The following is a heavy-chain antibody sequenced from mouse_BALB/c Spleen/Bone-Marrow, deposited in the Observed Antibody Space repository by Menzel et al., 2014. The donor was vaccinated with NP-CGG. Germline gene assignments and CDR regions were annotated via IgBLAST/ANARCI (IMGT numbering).Heavy chain of an antibody. D-gene: IGHD2-4*01. CDR1: GFSLTSYG. CDR3: ARVSSTMITTVFAY. J-gene: IGHJ3*01. CDR2: IWAGGST. V-gene: IGHV2-9*02. Sequence: VKLVDSGPGLVAPSQSLSITCTVSGFSLTSYGVHWVRQPPGKGLEWLGVIWAGGSTNYNSALISRLSISKDNSKSQVFLKMNSLQTDDTALYYCARVSSTMITTVFAYWGQGTLVTVSA.